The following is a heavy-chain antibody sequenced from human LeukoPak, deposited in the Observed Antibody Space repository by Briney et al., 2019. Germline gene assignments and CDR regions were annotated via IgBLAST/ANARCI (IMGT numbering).Heavy chain of an antibody. CDR3: TTDGITMVRGVIIKRFDP. Sequence: GGSLRLSCVVSGITFSGYSMIWVRQAPGKGLEWVGRIKSKTDGGTTDYAAPVKGRFTISRGDSKNTLYLQMNSLKTEDTAVYYCTTDGITMVRGVIIKRFDPWGQGTLVTVSS. CDR1: GITFSGYS. D-gene: IGHD3-10*01. J-gene: IGHJ5*02. CDR2: IKSKTDGGTT. V-gene: IGHV3-15*01.